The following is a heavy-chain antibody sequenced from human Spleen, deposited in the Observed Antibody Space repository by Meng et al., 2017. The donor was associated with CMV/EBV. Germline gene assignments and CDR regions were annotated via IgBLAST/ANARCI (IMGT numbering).Heavy chain of an antibody. Sequence: CAAPGFTFSSCAMSWVRQAPGKGLEWLGHIRNRVNSYATAYAASVRGRFTFSRDDSKNTAYVQMDSLKTEDTAVYYCARQGGWWFDPWGQGTLVTVSS. J-gene: IGHJ5*02. CDR3: ARQGGWWFDP. CDR1: GFTFSSCA. V-gene: IGHV3-73*01. CDR2: IRNRVNSYAT.